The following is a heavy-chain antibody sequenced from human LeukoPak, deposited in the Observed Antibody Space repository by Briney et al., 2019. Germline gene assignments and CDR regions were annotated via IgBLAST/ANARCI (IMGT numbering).Heavy chain of an antibody. V-gene: IGHV5-10-1*01. CDR2: IDRSDSYT. J-gene: IGHJ6*02. CDR1: GYSFISYW. Sequence: GESLKISCKGSGYSFISYWISWVRQMPGKGLEGMGRIDRSDSYTNYSPSFQGHVTISVDKSISTAYLQWSSLKASDTAVYYCARRLQQPHDYYYYYGMDVWGQGTTVTVSS. D-gene: IGHD6-13*01. CDR3: ARRLQQPHDYYYYYGMDV.